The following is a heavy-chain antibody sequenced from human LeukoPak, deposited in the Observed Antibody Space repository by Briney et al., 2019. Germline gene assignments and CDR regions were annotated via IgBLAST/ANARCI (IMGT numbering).Heavy chain of an antibody. D-gene: IGHD2-2*03. CDR1: GGSISSYY. Sequence: SETLSLTCTVSGGSISSYYWSWIRQPPGKGLEWIGYIYYSGSTNYNPSLKSRVTISVDTSKNQFSLKLSSVTAADTAVYYCARASRGYCSSTSCESSIDYWGQGTLVTVSS. J-gene: IGHJ4*02. CDR2: IYYSGST. V-gene: IGHV4-59*01. CDR3: ARASRGYCSSTSCESSIDY.